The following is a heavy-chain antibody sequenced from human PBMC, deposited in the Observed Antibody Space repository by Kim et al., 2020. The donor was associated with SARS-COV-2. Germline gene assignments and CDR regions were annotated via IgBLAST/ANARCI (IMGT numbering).Heavy chain of an antibody. D-gene: IGHD6-19*01. CDR1: GYTFTNNY. Sequence: ASVKVSCKASGYTFTNNYMHWVRQAPGQGLEWMGVITPTGDRATYAQKFQDRVTMTRDTSTSTDYMELSSLGYEDMAVYYCARDHSVAEKVWWLDSWGQG. J-gene: IGHJ5*01. V-gene: IGHV1-46*01. CDR2: ITPTGDRA. CDR3: ARDHSVAEKVWWLDS.